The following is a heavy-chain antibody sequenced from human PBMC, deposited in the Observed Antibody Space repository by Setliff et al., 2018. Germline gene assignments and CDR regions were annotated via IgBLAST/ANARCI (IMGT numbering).Heavy chain of an antibody. CDR2: ISRDSRAT. J-gene: IGHJ4*02. V-gene: IGHV3-48*01. D-gene: IGHD3-3*01. CDR3: TRGSFYDFWSGDHYDY. Sequence: GGSLRLSCAASGITFSTFSLNWVRQAPGRGLEWISFISRDSRATYYADSVKGRFTISRDNAKNTLDLQMNSLRAEDSAMYYCTRGSFYDFWSGDHYDYWGQGTLVTSPQ. CDR1: GITFSTFS.